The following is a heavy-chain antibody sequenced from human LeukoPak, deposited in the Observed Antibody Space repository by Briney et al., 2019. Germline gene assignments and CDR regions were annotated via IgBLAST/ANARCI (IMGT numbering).Heavy chain of an antibody. CDR3: AGTIVGKWAIDY. CDR2: INWSGGST. D-gene: IGHD3-22*01. Sequence: GGSLRLSCAASGFTFEDYGMSWVRQVPGKGLEWVSGINWSGGSTGYADSVKGRFTISRDNSKNTLYLQMNSLRAEDTAVYYCAGTIVGKWAIDYWGQGTLVTVSS. CDR1: GFTFEDYG. V-gene: IGHV3-20*04. J-gene: IGHJ4*02.